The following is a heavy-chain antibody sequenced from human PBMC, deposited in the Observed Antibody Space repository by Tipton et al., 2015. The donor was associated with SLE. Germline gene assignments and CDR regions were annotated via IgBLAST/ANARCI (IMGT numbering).Heavy chain of an antibody. CDR1: GGSISSYY. D-gene: IGHD4-17*01. CDR2: IYTSGST. V-gene: IGHV4-4*07. CDR3: ARASPTAPYYYYYMDV. J-gene: IGHJ6*03. Sequence: TLSLTCTVSGGSISSYYWSWIRQPAGKGLEWIGRIYTSGSTNYNPSLKSRVTMSVDTSKNQFSLKLSSVTAANTAVYYCARASPTAPYYYYYMDVWGKGTTVTVSS.